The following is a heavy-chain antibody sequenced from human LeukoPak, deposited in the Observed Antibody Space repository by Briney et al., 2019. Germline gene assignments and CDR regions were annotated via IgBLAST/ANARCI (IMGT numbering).Heavy chain of an antibody. V-gene: IGHV3-23*01. CDR2: ISGSGGST. D-gene: IGHD1-7*01. CDR1: GFTFSSYA. CDR3: AKDREGTIADYFDY. J-gene: IGHJ4*02. Sequence: GGSLRLSCAASGFTFSSYAMSWVRQAPGKGLEWVSSISGSGGSTYYADSVKGRFTVSRDNSKNTLYLQMNSLRGEDTAVYYCAKDREGTIADYFDYWGQGTLVTVSS.